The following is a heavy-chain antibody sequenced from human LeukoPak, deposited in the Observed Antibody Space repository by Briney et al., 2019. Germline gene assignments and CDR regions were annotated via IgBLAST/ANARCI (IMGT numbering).Heavy chain of an antibody. J-gene: IGHJ5*02. V-gene: IGHV4-59*01. CDR3: ARRKYGDYSLDP. Sequence: PSETLSLTCTVSGGSISSYYWSWIRQPPGKGLEWIGYIYYSGSTNYNPSLKSRVTISVDTSKNQFSLKLSSVTAADTAVYYCARRKYGDYSLDPWGQGTLVTVSS. CDR2: IYYSGST. CDR1: GGSISSYY. D-gene: IGHD4-17*01.